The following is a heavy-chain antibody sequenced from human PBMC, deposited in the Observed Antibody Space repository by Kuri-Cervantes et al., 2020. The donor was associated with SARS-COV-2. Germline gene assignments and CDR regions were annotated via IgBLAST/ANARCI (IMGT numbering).Heavy chain of an antibody. CDR1: GGSFSDYY. D-gene: IGHD3-3*01. J-gene: IGHJ5*02. CDR3: ARGVALRFLEWTNWFDP. CDR2: ISSSGSTI. Sequence: LSLTCAVYGGSFSDYYMSWIRQAPGKGLEWVSYISSSGSTIYYADSVKGRFTISRDNAKNSLYLQMNSLRAEDTAVYYCARGVALRFLEWTNWFDPWGQGTLVTVSS. V-gene: IGHV3-11*01.